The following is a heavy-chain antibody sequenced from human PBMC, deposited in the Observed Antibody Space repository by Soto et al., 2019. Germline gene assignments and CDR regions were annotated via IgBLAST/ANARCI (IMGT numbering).Heavy chain of an antibody. D-gene: IGHD1-1*01. J-gene: IGHJ4*02. Sequence: PGGSLRLSCAASGFTFSSYGMHWVRQAPGKGLEWVAVIWYDGSDKYYADSVKGRFTISRDNSKNTLYLQMNSLRAEDTAVYYCALSWYSHYFDLWGQGTLVTVSS. V-gene: IGHV3-33*08. CDR1: GFTFSSYG. CDR2: IWYDGSDK. CDR3: ALSWYSHYFDL.